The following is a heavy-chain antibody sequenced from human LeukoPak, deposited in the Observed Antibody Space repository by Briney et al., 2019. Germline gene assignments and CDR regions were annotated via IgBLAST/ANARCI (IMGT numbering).Heavy chain of an antibody. D-gene: IGHD3-22*01. CDR3: ARSLYYYDGSDY. Sequence: GGSLRLSCAASGFTFSDYYMSWLRQAPGKGLEWVSYISSSGNTTYYADSVKGRFTISRDNAKNSLYLQMNSQRAEDTAVYYCARSLYYYDGSDYWGQGTLVTVSS. CDR1: GFTFSDYY. J-gene: IGHJ4*02. V-gene: IGHV3-11*04. CDR2: ISSSGNTT.